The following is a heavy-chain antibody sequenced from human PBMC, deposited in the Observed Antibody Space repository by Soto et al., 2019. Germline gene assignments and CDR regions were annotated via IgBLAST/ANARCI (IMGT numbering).Heavy chain of an antibody. Sequence: SSETLSLTCTVSGGSINSDNFYWNWIRQPPGKGLAWIGYISYSGTTAYNPSLRSRLTISVDTSKNLISLGLASVTAADTAVYYCARVGRSYDSSGYRDYYFDRWGQGPLVGVSS. CDR1: GGSINSDNFY. J-gene: IGHJ4*02. CDR3: ARVGRSYDSSGYRDYYFDR. D-gene: IGHD3-22*01. CDR2: ISYSGTT. V-gene: IGHV4-30-4*01.